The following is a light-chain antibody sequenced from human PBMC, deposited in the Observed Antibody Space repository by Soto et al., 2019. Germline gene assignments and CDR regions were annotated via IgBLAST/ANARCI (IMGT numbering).Light chain of an antibody. J-gene: IGKJ2*01. CDR1: QSVSSSY. V-gene: IGKV3-20*01. CDR2: VAS. CDR3: QQYGSSPPYT. Sequence: EIVLTQSPGTLSLSPGERATLSCRASQSVSSSYLAGYQQKPGQAPRLLIYVASSRATGIPDRFIGSGSGTDFTLIISRLEPEDFAVYYCQQYGSSPPYTFGQGTKLEIK.